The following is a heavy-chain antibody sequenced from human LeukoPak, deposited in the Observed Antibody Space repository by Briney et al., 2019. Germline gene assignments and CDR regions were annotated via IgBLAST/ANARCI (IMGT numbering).Heavy chain of an antibody. D-gene: IGHD4/OR15-4a*01. CDR3: ARLERSRMDGAQY. J-gene: IGHJ4*02. V-gene: IGHV4-39*01. CDR2: MFYGETT. Sequence: RPSETLSLTCIVSGDSIRSSGYYWGWIRQPTGKGLEWIGSMFYGETTSYSPSLQSRVTISLDTSKNQFSLRLNSVTAADTAVYYCARLERSRMDGAQYWGQGTLVTVSS. CDR1: GDSIRSSGYY.